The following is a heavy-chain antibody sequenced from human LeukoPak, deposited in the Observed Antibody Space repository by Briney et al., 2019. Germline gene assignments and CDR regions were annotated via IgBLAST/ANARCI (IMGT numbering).Heavy chain of an antibody. V-gene: IGHV1-2*02. CDR3: ARELYYDSSGYDVAYDY. J-gene: IGHJ4*02. CDR2: INPNSGGT. Sequence: ASVKVSCKASGYTFNNYYIHWVRQAPGQGLEWMGWINPNSGGTNYAQKFQGRVTMTRDTSISTAYMELSRLRSDDTAVYYCARELYYDSSGYDVAYDYWGQGTLVTVSS. D-gene: IGHD3-22*01. CDR1: GYTFNNYY.